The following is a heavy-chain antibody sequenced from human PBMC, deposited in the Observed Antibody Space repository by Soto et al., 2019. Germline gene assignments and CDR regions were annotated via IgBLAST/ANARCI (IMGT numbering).Heavy chain of an antibody. J-gene: IGHJ6*02. CDR2: IIPIFGTA. V-gene: IGHV1-69*13. D-gene: IGHD4-17*01. CDR3: ARGDVYGDYYYYYYGMDV. CDR1: GGTFSSYA. Sequence: SVKVSCKASGGTFSSYAISWVRQAPGQGLEWMGGIIPIFGTANYAQKFQGRVTITADESTSTAYMELSSLRSEDTAVYYCARGDVYGDYYYYYYGMDVWGQGTTVTVSS.